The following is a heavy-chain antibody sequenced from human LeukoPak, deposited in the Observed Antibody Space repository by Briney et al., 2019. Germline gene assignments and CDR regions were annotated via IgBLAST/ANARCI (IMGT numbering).Heavy chain of an antibody. CDR1: GFTFSSYG. V-gene: IGHV3-30*18. D-gene: IGHD1-1*01. CDR2: ISYDGSNK. J-gene: IGHJ4*02. CDR3: AKASGTTGRGDYFDY. Sequence: GGSLRLSCAASGFTFSSYGMHWVRQAPGKGLEWVAVISYDGSNKYYADSVKGGFTIYRDNSKNTLSLQMNSLRAEDTPVYYCAKASGTTGRGDYFDYWRQGTLVTVSS.